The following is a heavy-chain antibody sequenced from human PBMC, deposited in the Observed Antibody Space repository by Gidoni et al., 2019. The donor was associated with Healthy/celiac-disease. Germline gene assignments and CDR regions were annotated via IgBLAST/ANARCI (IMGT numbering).Heavy chain of an antibody. D-gene: IGHD3-10*01. CDR2: ISYDGSNK. CDR1: GFTFSSYG. J-gene: IGHJ4*02. Sequence: QVQLVESGGGVVQPGRSLRLSCAASGFTFSSYGMPWVRQAPGKGLEWVAVISYDGSNKYYADSVKGRFTISRDNSKNTLYLQMNSLRAEDTAVYYCAKDGITMVRGVIITPEYYFDYWGQGTLVTVSS. V-gene: IGHV3-30*18. CDR3: AKDGITMVRGVIITPEYYFDY.